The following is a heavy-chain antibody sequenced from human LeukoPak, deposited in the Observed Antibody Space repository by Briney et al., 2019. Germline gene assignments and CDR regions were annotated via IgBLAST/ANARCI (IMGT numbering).Heavy chain of an antibody. CDR3: ANQKDFGVVIIPVLEFLI. J-gene: IGHJ4*02. V-gene: IGHV3-21*04. CDR1: GFAFESFT. D-gene: IGHD3-3*01. CDR2: ISATSSDI. Sequence: PGGSLRLSCAGSGFAFESFTMTWVRKAPGKGLEWVSLISATSSDINYAESVRGRFTISRVNAKNSLFLQMDSLRAEDTAVYYCANQKDFGVVIIPVLEFLIWGQGTLVTVSS.